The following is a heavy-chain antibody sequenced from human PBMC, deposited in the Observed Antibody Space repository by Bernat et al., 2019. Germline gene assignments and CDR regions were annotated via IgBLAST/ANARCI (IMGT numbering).Heavy chain of an antibody. CDR3: AKEGEGNNWSSFDI. Sequence: VQLVESGGGVVQPGRSLRLSCAASGFTINRYAMHWVRQAPGKGLEWVAVISIDGNKKHYAESVEGRFPISRDSSKNTLYLQMNSLRVEDTAVYYCAKEGEGNNWSSFDIWGQGTMVTVSS. D-gene: IGHD1-1*01. J-gene: IGHJ3*02. CDR2: ISIDGNKK. CDR1: GFTINRYA. V-gene: IGHV3-30*18.